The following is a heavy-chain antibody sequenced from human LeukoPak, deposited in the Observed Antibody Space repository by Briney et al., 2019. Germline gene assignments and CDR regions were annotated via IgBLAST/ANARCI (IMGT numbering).Heavy chain of an antibody. CDR3: ARYYYDSSGYPYYFDY. Sequence: SVKVSCKASGGTFSSYAISWVRQAPGQGLEWMGGIIPIFGTANYAQKFQGRVTITADESTSTAYMELSSLRSEDTAVYYCARYYYDSSGYPYYFDYWGQGTLVTVSS. D-gene: IGHD3-22*01. V-gene: IGHV1-69*13. CDR2: IIPIFGTA. CDR1: GGTFSSYA. J-gene: IGHJ4*02.